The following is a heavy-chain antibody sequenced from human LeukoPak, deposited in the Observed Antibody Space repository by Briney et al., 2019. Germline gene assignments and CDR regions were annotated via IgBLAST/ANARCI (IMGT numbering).Heavy chain of an antibody. V-gene: IGHV3-53*01. CDR2: IYSGGST. CDR3: ARGTTYYDILTGYYDRGDDY. CDR1: GFTVSSNY. Sequence: GGSLRLSCAASGFTVSSNYMSWVRQAPGKGLERVSVIYSGGSTYYADSVKGRFTISRGNSKNTLYLQMNSLRAEDTAVYYCARGTTYYDILTGYYDRGDDYWGQGTLVTVSS. J-gene: IGHJ4*02. D-gene: IGHD3-9*01.